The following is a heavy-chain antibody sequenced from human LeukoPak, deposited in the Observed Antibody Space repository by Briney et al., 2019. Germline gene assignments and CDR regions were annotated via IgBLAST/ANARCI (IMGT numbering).Heavy chain of an antibody. Sequence: GGSLRLSCAASGFTFSSYGMSWVRQAPGKGLEWVSAISGSASSTYYADSVKGRFTISRDNSKNTLYLQMNSLRAEDTAVYYCAKAKALVDFDYWGQGTLVTVSS. J-gene: IGHJ4*02. CDR1: GFTFSSYG. V-gene: IGHV3-23*01. D-gene: IGHD2-15*01. CDR3: AKAKALVDFDY. CDR2: ISGSASST.